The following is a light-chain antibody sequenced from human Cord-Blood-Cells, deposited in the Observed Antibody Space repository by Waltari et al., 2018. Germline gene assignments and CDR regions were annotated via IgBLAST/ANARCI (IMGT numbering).Light chain of an antibody. CDR2: DAS. CDR1: QSVSSY. CDR3: QQRSNWPPYT. Sequence: EIVLTQSPATLSLSPGERATLSCRASQSVSSYLAWYQQKPGQAPRLLIYDASTRATGIPASFSGSGSGTDFTLTISSLEPEDVAVYYCQQRSNWPPYTFGQGTKLEIK. J-gene: IGKJ2*01. V-gene: IGKV3-11*01.